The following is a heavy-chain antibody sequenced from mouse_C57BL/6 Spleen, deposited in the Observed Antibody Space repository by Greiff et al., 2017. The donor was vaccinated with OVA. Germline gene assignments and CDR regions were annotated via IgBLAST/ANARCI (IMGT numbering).Heavy chain of an antibody. D-gene: IGHD3-2*02. Sequence: DVQLQESGPELVKPGASVKIPCKASGYTFTDYNMDWVKQSHGKSLEWIGDINPNNGGTIYNQKFKGKATLTVDKSSSTAYMELRSLTSEDTAVYYCARSPLAQATRRNYFDYWGQGTTLTVSS. CDR1: GYTFTDYN. J-gene: IGHJ2*01. V-gene: IGHV1-18*01. CDR3: ARSPLAQATRRNYFDY. CDR2: INPNNGGT.